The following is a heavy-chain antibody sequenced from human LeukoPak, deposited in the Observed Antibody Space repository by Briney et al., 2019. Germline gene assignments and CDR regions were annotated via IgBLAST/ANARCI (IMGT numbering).Heavy chain of an antibody. J-gene: IGHJ6*02. CDR1: GGSVSSGSYY. CDR3: ARDHVADTRYYYSGMDV. Sequence: SETLSLTCTVSGGSVSSGSYYWSWIRQPPGKGLEWIGYIYCSGSANYNPSLKSRVTISVATSTNPFSLTLSSVPAADTAVYYCARDHVADTRYYYSGMDVWGQGTTVTVSS. D-gene: IGHD6-13*01. CDR2: IYCSGSA. V-gene: IGHV4-61*01.